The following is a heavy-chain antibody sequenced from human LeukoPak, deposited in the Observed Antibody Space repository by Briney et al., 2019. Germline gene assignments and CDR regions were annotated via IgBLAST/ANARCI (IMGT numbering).Heavy chain of an antibody. CDR3: AKSRSVVATKEIDY. Sequence: PGGSLRLSCAASGFTFDDYAMHWVRQAPGKGLEWVSLISWDGGSTYYADSVKGRFTISRDNSENSLYLQMNSLRAEDTALYYCAKSRSVVATKEIDYWGQGTLVTVSS. J-gene: IGHJ4*02. CDR2: ISWDGGST. CDR1: GFTFDDYA. V-gene: IGHV3-43D*04. D-gene: IGHD5-12*01.